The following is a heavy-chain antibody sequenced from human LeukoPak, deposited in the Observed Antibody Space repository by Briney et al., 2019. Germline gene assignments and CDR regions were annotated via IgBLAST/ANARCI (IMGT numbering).Heavy chain of an antibody. D-gene: IGHD6-19*01. V-gene: IGHV3-53*01. J-gene: IGHJ4*02. CDR1: GFTVSSNY. CDR2: IYSGGST. Sequence: GGSLRLSCAASGFTVSSNYMSWVRQAPGKGLEWVSVIYSGGSTYYADSVKGRFTTSRDNSKNTLYLQMNSLRAEDTAVYYCAREAGTPSDYWGQGTLITVSS. CDR3: AREAGTPSDY.